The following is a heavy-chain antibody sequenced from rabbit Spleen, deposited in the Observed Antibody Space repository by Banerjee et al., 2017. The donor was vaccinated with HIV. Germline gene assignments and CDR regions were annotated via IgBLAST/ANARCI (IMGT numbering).Heavy chain of an antibody. J-gene: IGHJ4*01. Sequence: QSLEESGGDLVKPGASLTLTCTASGFSFSGVYDMCWVRQAPGKGLEWIGCIFSSSDITWYATWAKGRFTISKTSSTTVTLQMTSLTDADTATYFCARGGIYGGDGLNLWGPGTLVTVS. V-gene: IGHV1S40*01. CDR1: GFSFSGVYD. CDR3: ARGGIYGGDGLNL. D-gene: IGHD4-2*01. CDR2: IFSSSDIT.